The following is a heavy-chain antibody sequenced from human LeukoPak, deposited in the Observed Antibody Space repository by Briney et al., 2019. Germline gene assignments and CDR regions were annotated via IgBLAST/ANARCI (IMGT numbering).Heavy chain of an antibody. V-gene: IGHV3-23*01. Sequence: GGSLRLSCAASGFSFRTYAMSWVRQAPGKGLEWVSAISDNGGRTYYADSVKGRFTISRDNSKNTLFVQMNSLRAEDTAVYYCAREYDSGWPSWGQGTLVTVSS. CDR3: AREYDSGWPS. J-gene: IGHJ5*02. CDR1: GFSFRTYA. D-gene: IGHD6-19*01. CDR2: ISDNGGRT.